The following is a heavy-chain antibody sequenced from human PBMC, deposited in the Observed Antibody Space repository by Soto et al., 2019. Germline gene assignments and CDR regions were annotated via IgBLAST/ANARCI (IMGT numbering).Heavy chain of an antibody. V-gene: IGHV4-39*01. Sequence: QLQLQESGPGLVKPSETLSLTCTVSGGSISSSSYYWGWIRQPPGKGLEWIGSIYYSGSTYYNPSLKSRVTISVDTSTNQFSLKLTSVTAADTAVYYCARRRIAAAGIHGWAFGGMDVWGQGTTVTVSS. D-gene: IGHD6-13*01. CDR3: ARRRIAAAGIHGWAFGGMDV. CDR2: IYYSGST. J-gene: IGHJ6*02. CDR1: GGSISSSSYY.